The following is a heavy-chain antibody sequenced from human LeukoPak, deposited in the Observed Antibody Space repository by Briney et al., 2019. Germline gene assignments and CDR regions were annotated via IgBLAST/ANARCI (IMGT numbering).Heavy chain of an antibody. J-gene: IGHJ4*02. CDR2: ISGSGGST. CDR1: GFTFSSYA. V-gene: IGHV3-23*01. Sequence: GGSLRLSCAASGFTFSSYAMSWVRQAPGKGLEWVSAISGSGGSTYYADSVKGRFTISRDNSKNTLYLQMNSLRAEDTAVYYCAKDSPYYDILTGYCNHNYFDYWGQGTLVTVSS. CDR3: AKDSPYYDILTGYCNHNYFDY. D-gene: IGHD3-9*01.